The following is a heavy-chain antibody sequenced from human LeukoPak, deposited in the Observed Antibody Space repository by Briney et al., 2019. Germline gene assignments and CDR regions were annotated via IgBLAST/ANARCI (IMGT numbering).Heavy chain of an antibody. J-gene: IGHJ5*02. V-gene: IGHV3-23*01. D-gene: IGHD3-22*01. Sequence: PGGSLRLSCAVSGFTFRSYAMSWVRQAPGKGLEWVSSISGSGDSTYYANSVRGRFTISRDNSKDTLYLQMNSLGAEDTAIYYCAKGDYYDSSAYYNLFDPWGQGTLVTVSS. CDR3: AKGDYYDSSAYYNLFDP. CDR2: ISGSGDST. CDR1: GFTFRSYA.